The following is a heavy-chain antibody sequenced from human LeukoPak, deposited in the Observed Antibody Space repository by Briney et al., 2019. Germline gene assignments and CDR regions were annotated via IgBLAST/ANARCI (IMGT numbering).Heavy chain of an antibody. CDR3: ARELGIEDYDFWSGYYTGIAFDI. CDR2: ISSNGGSA. CDR1: GFIFSSYA. Sequence: GGSLRLSCAASGFIFSSYAMHWVRQAPGKGLEYVSAISSNGGSAYYANSVKGRFTISRDNSKNTLYLQMGSLRAEDMAVYYCARELGIEDYDFWSGYYTGIAFDIWGQGTMVTVSS. V-gene: IGHV3-64*01. D-gene: IGHD3-3*01. J-gene: IGHJ3*02.